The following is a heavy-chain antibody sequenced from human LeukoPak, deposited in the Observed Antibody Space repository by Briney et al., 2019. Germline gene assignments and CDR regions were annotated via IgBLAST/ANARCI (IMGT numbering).Heavy chain of an antibody. V-gene: IGHV4-31*03. D-gene: IGHD1-26*01. J-gene: IGHJ4*02. CDR3: ARRSDSGSDDGEDYFDY. Sequence: SETLSLTCTVSGGSISSGGYYWSWIRQHPGKGLEWIGYIYYSGSTYYNPSLKSRVTTSVDTSKNQFSLKLTSVTAADTAVYFCARRSDSGSDDGEDYFDYWGQGTLVTVSS. CDR2: IYYSGST. CDR1: GGSISSGGYY.